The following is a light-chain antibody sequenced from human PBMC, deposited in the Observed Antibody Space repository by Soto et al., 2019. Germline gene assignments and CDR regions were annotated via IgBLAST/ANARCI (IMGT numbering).Light chain of an antibody. CDR2: DVI. V-gene: IGLV2-8*01. CDR1: SSDVGGYNY. J-gene: IGLJ3*02. CDR3: SSYAGSNNWV. Sequence: QSALTQPPSASGSPGQSVTISCTGTSSDVGGYNYVSWYQQHPGKAPKLMIYDVIKRPSGVPDRFSGSKSGNTASLTVSGLQAEDEADYYCSSYAGSNNWVFGGGTKVTVL.